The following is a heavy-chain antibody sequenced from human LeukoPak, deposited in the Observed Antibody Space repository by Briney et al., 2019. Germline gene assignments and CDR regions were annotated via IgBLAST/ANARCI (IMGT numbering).Heavy chain of an antibody. D-gene: IGHD2-2*01. CDR2: IYPGDSDT. CDR3: ARQNYCSSTSCYFFDY. J-gene: IGHJ4*02. CDR1: GYSFTSYW. Sequence: GESLKISCKGSGYSFTSYWIGWVRLMPGKGLEWMGIIYPGDSDTRYSPSFQGQVTISADKSNSTAYLQWSSLKASDTAMYYCARQNYCSSTSCYFFDYWGQGTLVTVSS. V-gene: IGHV5-51*01.